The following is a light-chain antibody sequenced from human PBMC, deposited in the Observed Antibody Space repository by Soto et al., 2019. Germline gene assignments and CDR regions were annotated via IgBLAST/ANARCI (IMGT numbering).Light chain of an antibody. J-gene: IGKJ3*01. CDR3: QQYNNWPPFT. CDR2: GAS. V-gene: IGKV3-15*01. Sequence: EIVMTQSPATLSVSPGERVTLSCRASQSVSRSLAWDQQKPGQAPRLLIYGASTRATGIPARFSGSGSGTEFTLTNSSLQSEDFAVYYCQQYNNWPPFTFGPGTKVDIK. CDR1: QSVSRS.